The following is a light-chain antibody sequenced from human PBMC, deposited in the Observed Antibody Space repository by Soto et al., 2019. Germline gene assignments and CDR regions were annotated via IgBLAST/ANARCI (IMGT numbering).Light chain of an antibody. CDR3: QQSNNWPPLT. CDR1: QSVAGN. CDR2: GVS. J-gene: IGKJ4*01. V-gene: IGKV3-15*01. Sequence: EIVMTQSPATLSVSPGETATLSCRASQSVAGNLAWYQQKPGQPPRLLIYGVSTRATGVPARFSGSGSETDFSLTISSLQIEDFALYYCQQSNNWPPLTFGGGTKV.